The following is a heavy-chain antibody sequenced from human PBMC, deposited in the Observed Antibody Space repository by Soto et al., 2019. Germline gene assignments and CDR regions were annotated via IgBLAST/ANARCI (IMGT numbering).Heavy chain of an antibody. CDR3: ARSGYSSSWYSYYYYGMDV. J-gene: IGHJ6*02. CDR2: INSDGSST. D-gene: IGHD6-13*01. Sequence: PGGFLRLSCAASGVTFISYWMHWVRQATGKGLVWVSRINSDGSSTSYADSVKGRFTISRDNAKNTLYLQMNSLRAEDTAVYYCARSGYSSSWYSYYYYGMDVWGQGTTVTVSS. CDR1: GVTFISYW. V-gene: IGHV3-74*01.